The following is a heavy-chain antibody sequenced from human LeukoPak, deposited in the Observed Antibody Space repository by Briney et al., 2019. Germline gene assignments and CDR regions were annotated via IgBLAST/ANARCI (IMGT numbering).Heavy chain of an antibody. CDR1: GGSIGSGDYY. Sequence: SETLSLTCTVSGGSIGSGDYYWSWIRQPPGKGLEWIGYIYYSGSTYYNPSLKSRVTISVDTSKNQFSLKLSSVTAADTAVYYCARDQWLFPDYWGQGTLVTVSS. CDR3: ARDQWLFPDY. J-gene: IGHJ4*02. CDR2: IYYSGST. V-gene: IGHV4-30-4*08. D-gene: IGHD6-19*01.